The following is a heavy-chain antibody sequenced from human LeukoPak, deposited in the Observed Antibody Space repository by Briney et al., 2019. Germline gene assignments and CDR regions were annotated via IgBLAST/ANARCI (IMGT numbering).Heavy chain of an antibody. Sequence: PSETLSLTCTVSGGSISSYYWSWIRQPPGKGLEFVGSIYYSGGTYYNPSLKSRVTISVDTSKNQFSLKLSSVTAADTAVYYCARRTLGFPFDPWGQGTLVTVSS. CDR2: IYYSGGT. CDR3: ARRTLGFPFDP. V-gene: IGHV4-59*05. D-gene: IGHD2-15*01. CDR1: GGSISSYY. J-gene: IGHJ5*02.